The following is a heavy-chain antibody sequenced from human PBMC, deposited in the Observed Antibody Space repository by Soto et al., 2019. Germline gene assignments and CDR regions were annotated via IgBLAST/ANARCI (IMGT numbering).Heavy chain of an antibody. J-gene: IGHJ3*01. D-gene: IGHD4-17*01. Sequence: QVQLQESGPGLVKPSQTLSLTCTVSGVSISSGGDYWSWIRQNPGQGLEWIGHMYYSGRTFYNPSLRSRVIMSVDTSKNQFSLNLRSVTAADTAVYYCARKVDYGDYDVGAFDVWGQGTMVAVSS. V-gene: IGHV4-31*03. CDR3: ARKVDYGDYDVGAFDV. CDR2: MYYSGRT. CDR1: GVSISSGGDY.